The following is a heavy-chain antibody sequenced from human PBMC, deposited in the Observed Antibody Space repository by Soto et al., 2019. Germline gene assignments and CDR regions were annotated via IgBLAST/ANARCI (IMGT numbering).Heavy chain of an antibody. J-gene: IGHJ6*02. CDR2: MYNTGST. CDR3: ARDLWGYCGTDCYPLDV. D-gene: IGHD2-21*02. CDR1: GGSISGYY. Sequence: QVQLQESGPGLVKPSETLSLTCTVSGGSISGYYWSWIRQPPGKGLEWIGYMYNTGSTVYNPSFKRRATISVDTSKNQCALKLNSVTAADTAVYYCARDLWGYCGTDCYPLDVWGQGTTVTVSS. V-gene: IGHV4-59*01.